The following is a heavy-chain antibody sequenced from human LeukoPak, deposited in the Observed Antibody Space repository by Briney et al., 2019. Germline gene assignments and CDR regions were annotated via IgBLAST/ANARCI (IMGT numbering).Heavy chain of an antibody. V-gene: IGHV3-48*01. Sequence: GGSLRLSCAASGFAFSSYSMNWVRQAPGKGLEGVSYISSSSSTIYYADSVKGRFTISRDNAKNSLYLQMNSLRAEDTAVYYCARDITTDSTGYYRWRNAFDIWGQGTMVTVSS. CDR1: GFAFSSYS. CDR2: ISSSSSTI. CDR3: ARDITTDSTGYYRWRNAFDI. J-gene: IGHJ3*02. D-gene: IGHD3-22*01.